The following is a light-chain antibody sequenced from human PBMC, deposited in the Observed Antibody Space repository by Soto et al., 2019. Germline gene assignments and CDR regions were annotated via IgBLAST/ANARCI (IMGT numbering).Light chain of an antibody. Sequence: EIVMTQSPATLSVSPGEGVTLSCRASQGVGSNFAWYQQKPGQSPRLLIYGASTRATGVPARVSGSGSGTEFTLTISRLQSEDFAVYYCQQYTKWWTFGQGTKVEIK. J-gene: IGKJ1*01. CDR1: QGVGSN. V-gene: IGKV3-15*01. CDR3: QQYTKWWT. CDR2: GAS.